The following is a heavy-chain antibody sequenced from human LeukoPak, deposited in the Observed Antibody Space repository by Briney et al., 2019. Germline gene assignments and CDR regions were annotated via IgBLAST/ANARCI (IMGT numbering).Heavy chain of an antibody. V-gene: IGHV3-23*01. CDR2: ISGSGGST. D-gene: IGHD3-16*02. J-gene: IGHJ1*01. CDR3: AKEHSTLSGYFQH. CDR1: GFTFRNYG. Sequence: PGGSLRLSCAVSGFTFRNYGMTWVRQAPGKGLEWVSGISGSGGSTYYGGSVKGRFTISRDNSKNTLYLQMNSLRAEDTAVYYCAKEHSTLSGYFQHWGQGTLVTVSS.